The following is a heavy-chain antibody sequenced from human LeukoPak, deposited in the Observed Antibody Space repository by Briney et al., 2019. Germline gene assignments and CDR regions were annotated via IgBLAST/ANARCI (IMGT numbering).Heavy chain of an antibody. CDR3: ALFTYYYDSSGYYPGDY. D-gene: IGHD3-22*01. J-gene: IGHJ4*02. V-gene: IGHV1-18*01. CDR2: ISAYNGNT. Sequence: GASVKVSCKASGGTFSSYAISWVRQAPGQGLEWMGWISAYNGNTNYAQKLQGRVTMTTDTSTSTAYMELRSLRSDDTAVYYCALFTYYYDSSGYYPGDYWGQGTLVTVSS. CDR1: GGTFSSYA.